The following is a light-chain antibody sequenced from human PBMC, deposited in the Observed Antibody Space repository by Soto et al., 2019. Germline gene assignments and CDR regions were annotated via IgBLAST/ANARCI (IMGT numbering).Light chain of an antibody. CDR3: TSFDPGRIYV. CDR1: RSDIGAYDL. Sequence: SVLPKPASVFGFLGQSIPISCSGPRSDIGAYDLVSWYQQLPGRAPKLIIYEVSHRFSGLSYRFSGSKSGKTASLTISGLQAEDEGDYYCTSFDPGRIYVFGSGTKVTVL. V-gene: IGLV2-14*03. J-gene: IGLJ1*01. CDR2: EVS.